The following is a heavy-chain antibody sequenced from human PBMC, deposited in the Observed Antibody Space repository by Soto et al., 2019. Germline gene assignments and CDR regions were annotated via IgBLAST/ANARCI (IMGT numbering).Heavy chain of an antibody. CDR2: INHSGST. V-gene: IGHV4-39*01. CDR3: ARQRAWYGEWAFDI. Sequence: QLQVQESGPGLVKPSETLSLTCTVSGGSISSSTYYWGWIRQPPGKVLEWIGSINHSGSTFYNPSLKSRATMSVDTSKNQFSLNLRSVTAADTAIYYCARQRAWYGEWAFDIWGQGTLVTVSS. CDR1: GGSISSSTYY. D-gene: IGHD3-10*01. J-gene: IGHJ3*02.